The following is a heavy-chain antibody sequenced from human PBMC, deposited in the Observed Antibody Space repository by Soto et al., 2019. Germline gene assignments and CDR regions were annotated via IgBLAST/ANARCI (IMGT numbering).Heavy chain of an antibody. Sequence: VQLVGSGGGLVQPGGSLRLPWAASGFPFRNYHMKWVRQASGEGLEWVSYISSSSSTIYYADSVKGRFTISRDNAKNSLYLQMNSLRAEDTAVYYCARDPGSPPDFDYWGQGTLVTVSS. CDR2: ISSSSSTI. CDR1: GFPFRNYH. V-gene: IGHV3-48*01. D-gene: IGHD3-10*01. J-gene: IGHJ4*02. CDR3: ARDPGSPPDFDY.